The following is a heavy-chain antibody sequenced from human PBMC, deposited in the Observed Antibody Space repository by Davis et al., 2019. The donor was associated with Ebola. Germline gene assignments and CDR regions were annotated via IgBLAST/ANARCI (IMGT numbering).Heavy chain of an antibody. D-gene: IGHD6-19*01. CDR3: ARGIAVAGVALDYYYYYGMDV. Sequence: ASVKVSCKASGYTFTSYGISWVRQAPGQGLEWMGWINPHNGNTNYAQNVQGRVTMTTDTSTSTAYMELRSLRSDDTAVYYCARGIAVAGVALDYYYYYGMDVWGKGTTVTVSS. CDR2: INPHNGNT. V-gene: IGHV1-18*04. J-gene: IGHJ6*04. CDR1: GYTFTSYG.